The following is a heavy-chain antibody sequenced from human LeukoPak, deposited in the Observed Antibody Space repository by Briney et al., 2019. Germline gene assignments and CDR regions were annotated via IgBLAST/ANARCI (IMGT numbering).Heavy chain of an antibody. CDR2: IYYSGST. CDR3: ARGPKHILTGYYISGEPNFDY. J-gene: IGHJ4*02. CDR1: GGSISSYY. Sequence: PSETLSLTCTVSGGSISSYYWSWIRQPPGKGLEWIGYIYYSGSTNYNPSLKSRVTISVDTSKNQFSLKLSSVTAADTAVYYCARGPKHILTGYYISGEPNFDYWGQGTLVTVSS. D-gene: IGHD3-9*01. V-gene: IGHV4-59*01.